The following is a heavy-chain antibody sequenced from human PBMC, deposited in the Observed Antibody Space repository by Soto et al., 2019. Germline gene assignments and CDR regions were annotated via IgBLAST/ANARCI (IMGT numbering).Heavy chain of an antibody. Sequence: GESLKISCKGSGSSFNTYWIGWLRQMSGKDLEWMGIIYPGDSETRYSPSFQGQVTISADRSTTTAYLHWSSLKASDTAIYFCARHVRPAPNYFYYMDVWGKGTTVTVSS. CDR1: GSSFNTYW. V-gene: IGHV5-51*01. J-gene: IGHJ6*03. CDR2: IYPGDSET. CDR3: ARHVRPAPNYFYYMDV. D-gene: IGHD3-10*01.